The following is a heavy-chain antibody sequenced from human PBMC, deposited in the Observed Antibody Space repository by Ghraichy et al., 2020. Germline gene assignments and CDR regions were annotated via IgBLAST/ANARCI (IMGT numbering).Heavy chain of an antibody. D-gene: IGHD3-16*02. V-gene: IGHV3-23*01. CDR1: GFTFSTYG. Sequence: GESLNISCAASGFTFSTYGMSWVRQAPGKGLEWVSSLSGNGGSTFYADSVKGRFTISRDNSKNTLYLQMNSLRAEDTAIYYCAKDRSYRSTGHAFDVWGQGTMVTVSS. CDR3: AKDRSYRSTGHAFDV. J-gene: IGHJ3*01. CDR2: LSGNGGST.